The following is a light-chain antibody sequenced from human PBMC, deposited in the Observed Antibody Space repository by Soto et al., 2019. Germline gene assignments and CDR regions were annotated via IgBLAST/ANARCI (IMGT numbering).Light chain of an antibody. CDR3: QQYGTSPPWT. J-gene: IGKJ1*01. V-gene: IGKV3-20*01. CDR2: GAS. CDR1: QTIYSN. Sequence: IGMTQSPATLSVSPGERATLSCRASQTIYSNVAWYQQRPGQAPRLLIYGASSRAAGVPDRFSGRGSGTDFTLTISRLEPEDFAVYFCQQYGTSPPWTFGQGTKVDI.